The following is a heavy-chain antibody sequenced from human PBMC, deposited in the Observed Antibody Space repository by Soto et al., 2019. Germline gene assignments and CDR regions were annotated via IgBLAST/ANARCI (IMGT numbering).Heavy chain of an antibody. J-gene: IGHJ4*02. D-gene: IGHD1-26*01. Sequence: SETLSLTCAVSGGSISSGGYSWSWIRQPPGKGLEWIGYIYHSGSTYYNPSLKSRVTISVDTSKNQFSLKLSSVTAADTAGYYRAGGGGQPRYYWGQGTLVTVSS. CDR3: AGGGGQPRYY. V-gene: IGHV4-30-2*01. CDR2: IYHSGST. CDR1: GGSISSGGYS.